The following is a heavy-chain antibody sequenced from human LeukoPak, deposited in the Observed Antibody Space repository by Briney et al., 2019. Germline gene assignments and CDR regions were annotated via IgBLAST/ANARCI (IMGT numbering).Heavy chain of an antibody. CDR1: GFTFSSYS. Sequence: GGSLRLSCAASGFTFSSYSMNWVRQAPGKGLEWVSSISSSSSYIYYADSVKGRFTISRDNAKNSLYLQMNSLRAEDTAVYYCARDGYSGGWPLFDYWGQGTLVTVSS. CDR3: ARDGYSGGWPLFDY. V-gene: IGHV3-21*01. CDR2: ISSSSSYI. D-gene: IGHD6-19*01. J-gene: IGHJ4*02.